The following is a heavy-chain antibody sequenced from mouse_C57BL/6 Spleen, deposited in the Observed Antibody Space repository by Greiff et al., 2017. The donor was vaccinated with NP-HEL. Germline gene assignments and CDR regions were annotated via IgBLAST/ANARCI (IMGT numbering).Heavy chain of an antibody. V-gene: IGHV3-6*01. CDR1: GYSITSGYY. CDR3: ARCDYDPYAMDY. J-gene: IGHJ4*01. CDR2: ISYDGSN. D-gene: IGHD2-4*01. Sequence: EVKVEESGPGLVKPSQSLSLTCSVTGYSITSGYYWNWIRQFPGNKLEWMGYISYDGSNNYNPSLKNRISITRDTSKNQFFLKLNSVTTEDTATYYCARCDYDPYAMDYWGQGTSVTVSS.